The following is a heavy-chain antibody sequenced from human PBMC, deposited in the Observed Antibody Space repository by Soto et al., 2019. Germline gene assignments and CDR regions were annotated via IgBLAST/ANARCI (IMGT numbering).Heavy chain of an antibody. CDR3: AYSRMVRGHVLEADY. CDR2: ISADNGNT. Sequence: AASVKVSCKASGYTFTSYAMHWVRQAPGQRLEWMGWISADNGNTKYAQKLQGRVTITTDTSTSTAYMELRSLRSDDTAVYYCAYSRMVRGHVLEADYWGQGTLVTVSS. CDR1: GYTFTSYA. J-gene: IGHJ4*02. D-gene: IGHD3-10*01. V-gene: IGHV1-3*01.